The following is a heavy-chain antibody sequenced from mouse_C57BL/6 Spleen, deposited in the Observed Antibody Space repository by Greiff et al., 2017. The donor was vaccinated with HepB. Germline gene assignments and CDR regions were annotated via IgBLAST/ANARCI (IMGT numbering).Heavy chain of an antibody. CDR1: GYTFTSYW. CDR3: ARKVVYYGNYDAMDY. D-gene: IGHD2-1*01. J-gene: IGHJ4*01. Sequence: QVQLQQSGTELVKPGASVKLSCKASGYTFTSYWMHWVKQRPGQGLEWIGNINPSNGGTNYNEKFKSKATLTVDKSSSTAYMQLSSLTSEDSAVYYCARKVVYYGNYDAMDYWGQGTSVTVSS. CDR2: INPSNGGT. V-gene: IGHV1-53*01.